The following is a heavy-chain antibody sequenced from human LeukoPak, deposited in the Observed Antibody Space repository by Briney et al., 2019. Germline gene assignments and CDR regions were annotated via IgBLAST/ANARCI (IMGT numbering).Heavy chain of an antibody. CDR3: ARGTNGEFDY. D-gene: IGHD4-17*01. J-gene: IGHJ4*02. CDR2: INYSGST. Sequence: SETLSLTCTVSGGSISSYYWSWIRQSPGKGLEWIGHINYSGSTNYNPSLKSRVTTSVDTSKNQYSLKLNSVTAADTAVYYCARGTNGEFDYWGQGTLVTVSS. CDR1: GGSISSYY. V-gene: IGHV4-59*01.